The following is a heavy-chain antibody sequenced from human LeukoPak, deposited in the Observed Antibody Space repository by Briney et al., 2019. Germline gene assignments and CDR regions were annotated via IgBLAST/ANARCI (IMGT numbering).Heavy chain of an antibody. CDR1: GFTFSSYS. D-gene: IGHD3-16*01. V-gene: IGHV3-7*02. CDR2: INPDGGEE. CDR3: AIWGADQNY. J-gene: IGHJ4*02. Sequence: GGSLRLSCAASGFTFSSYSMNWVRQAPGKGLEWVANINPDGGEERYVHSVKGRFVISRDNAKNSLYLQMNSLGAEDTAVYYCAIWGADQNYWGQGTLVTVSS.